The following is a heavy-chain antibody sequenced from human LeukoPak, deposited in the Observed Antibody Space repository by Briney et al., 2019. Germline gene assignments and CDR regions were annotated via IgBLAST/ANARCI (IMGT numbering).Heavy chain of an antibody. CDR2: ISGSGGST. V-gene: IGHV3-23*01. D-gene: IGHD6-19*01. J-gene: IGHJ4*02. CDR1: GFTFSSHG. CDR3: APQPGYSSYDY. Sequence: PGRSLRLSCAASGFTFSSHGMHWVRQAPGKGLEWVSAISGSGGSTYYADSVKGRFTISRDNSKNTLYLQMNSLRAEDTAVYYCAPQPGYSSYDYWGQGTLVTVSS.